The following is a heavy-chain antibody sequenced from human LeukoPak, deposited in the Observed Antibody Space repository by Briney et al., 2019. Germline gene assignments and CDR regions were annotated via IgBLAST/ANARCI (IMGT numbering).Heavy chain of an antibody. D-gene: IGHD6-19*01. CDR3: AGRGLSTGWTFDY. V-gene: IGHV4-4*07. J-gene: IGHJ4*01. CDR2: IHISGST. Sequence: SETLSLTCSVSGGSISTYYWSWIRQPAGKGLEWIAQIHISGSTNFNPSLKSRVSISMDTPNNQFSLMISSVTAADTAIYYCAGRGLSTGWTFDYWGHGTLVTVSS. CDR1: GGSISTYY.